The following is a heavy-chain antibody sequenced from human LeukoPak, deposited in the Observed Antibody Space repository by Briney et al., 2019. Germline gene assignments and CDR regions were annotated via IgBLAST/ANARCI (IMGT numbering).Heavy chain of an antibody. J-gene: IGHJ3*01. CDR3: ARDTHYYGSGSPAIDL. D-gene: IGHD3-10*01. V-gene: IGHV3-48*01. CDR2: ISFSSATI. Sequence: GGSLRLSCAASGFTFSSYSMNWVRQAPGKGLEWVSYISFSSATIHYADSVKGRFTISRDNAKNSLYLQLNSLRAEDTALYYCARDTHYYGSGSPAIDLWGRGTMVTVSS. CDR1: GFTFSSYS.